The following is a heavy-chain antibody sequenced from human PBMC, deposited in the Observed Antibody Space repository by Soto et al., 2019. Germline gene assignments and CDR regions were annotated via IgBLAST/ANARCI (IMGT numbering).Heavy chain of an antibody. J-gene: IGHJ6*02. CDR1: SDSMNSGGYY. D-gene: IGHD6-6*01. CDR3: ARRGGSSSGYYYYATDV. Sequence: SETLSLTCSVSSDSMNSGGYYWSWIRQHPGKGLEWIGYIYSNGDTYYNPPLKSRVTISVDTSKNQFSLNLTSVTAADTAVYYCARRGGSSSGYYYYATDVWGQGTTVTVSS. V-gene: IGHV4-31*03. CDR2: IYSNGDT.